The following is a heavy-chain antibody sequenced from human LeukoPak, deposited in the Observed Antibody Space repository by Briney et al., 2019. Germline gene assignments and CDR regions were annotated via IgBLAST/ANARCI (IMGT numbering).Heavy chain of an antibody. V-gene: IGHV3-66*01. J-gene: IGHJ4*02. D-gene: IGHD2-15*01. CDR1: GFTFSSYA. Sequence: PGGSLRLSCAASGFTFSSYAMSWVRQAPGKGLEWVSVIYSGGSTYYADSVKGRFTISRDNSKNTLYLQMNSLRAEDTAVYYCARSRGYCSGGSCYPFDYWGQGTLVTVSS. CDR2: IYSGGST. CDR3: ARSRGYCSGGSCYPFDY.